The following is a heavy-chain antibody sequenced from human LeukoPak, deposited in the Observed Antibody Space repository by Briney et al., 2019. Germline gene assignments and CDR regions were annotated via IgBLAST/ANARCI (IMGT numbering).Heavy chain of an antibody. CDR1: GGTFSSYA. V-gene: IGHV1-69*13. J-gene: IGHJ4*02. CDR3: ARGRVGAALDY. Sequence: GASVKVSCKASGGTFSSYAISWVRQAPGQGLEWMGGIIPIFGTANYAQKFQGRVTITADESTSTAYMELSSLRSEATAVYYCARGRVGAALDYWGQGTLVTVSS. CDR2: IIPIFGTA. D-gene: IGHD1-26*01.